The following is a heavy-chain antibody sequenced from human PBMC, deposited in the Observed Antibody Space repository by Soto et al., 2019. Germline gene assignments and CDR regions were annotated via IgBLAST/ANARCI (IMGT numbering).Heavy chain of an antibody. CDR2: INHSGST. CDR1: GGSFSGYY. CDR3: AGTSSLQWYYMDV. D-gene: IGHD1-7*01. J-gene: IGHJ6*03. Sequence: PSETLSLTCAVYGGSFSGYYWSWIRQPPWKGLEWIGEINHSGSTNYNPSLKSRVTISVDTSKNQFSLKLSSVTAADTAVYYCAGTSSLQWYYMDVWDKGTTVTVS. V-gene: IGHV4-34*01.